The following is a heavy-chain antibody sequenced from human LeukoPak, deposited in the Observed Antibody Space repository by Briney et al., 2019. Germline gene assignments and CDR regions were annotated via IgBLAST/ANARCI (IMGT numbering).Heavy chain of an antibody. J-gene: IGHJ4*02. D-gene: IGHD4-23*01. CDR2: IKQDGSDS. CDR1: GFTFSSYW. Sequence: PGGSLRLSCAASGFTFSSYWMSWVRQAPGKGLAGVASIKQDGSDSYYVDSVKGRFTVSRDNTKNSLYLQMNGLSAEDTAVYYCARDYSNDYGGNSFHFDYWGQGTLVTVSS. CDR3: ARDYSNDYGGNSFHFDY. V-gene: IGHV3-7*01.